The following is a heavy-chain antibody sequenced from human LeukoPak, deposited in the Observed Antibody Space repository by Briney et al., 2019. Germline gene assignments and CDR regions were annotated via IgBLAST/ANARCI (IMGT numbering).Heavy chain of an antibody. CDR1: GYTFTGYY. V-gene: IGHV1-2*02. CDR2: INPNSGGT. CDR3: ATSTSCYFSSLCYQFLDY. J-gene: IGHJ4*02. Sequence: ASVKVSCKASGYTFTGYYMHWVRQAPGQGLEWMGWINPNSGGTNYAQKFQGRVTMTRDTSIGTAYMELSRLRSDDTAVYYCATSTSCYFSSLCYQFLDYWGQGTLVTVSS. D-gene: IGHD2-2*01.